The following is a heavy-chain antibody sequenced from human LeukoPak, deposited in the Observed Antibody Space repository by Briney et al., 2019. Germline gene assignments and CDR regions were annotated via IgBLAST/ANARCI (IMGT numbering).Heavy chain of an antibody. V-gene: IGHV3-9*01. CDR3: AKDSSSWYVMYYFDY. J-gene: IGHJ4*02. CDR1: RFTFDDYA. Sequence: GRSLRLSCAASRFTFDDYAMHWVRQAPGKGLEWVSGISWNSGSIGYADTVKGRFTISRDNAKNSLYLQMNSLRAEDTALYYCAKDSSSWYVMYYFDYWGQGTLVTVSS. D-gene: IGHD6-13*01. CDR2: ISWNSGSI.